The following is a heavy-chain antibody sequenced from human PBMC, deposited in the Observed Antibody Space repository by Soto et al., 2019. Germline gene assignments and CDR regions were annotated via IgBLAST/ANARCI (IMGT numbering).Heavy chain of an antibody. CDR2: IKQDGSDK. V-gene: IGHV3-7*01. CDR1: GFTFSSYC. D-gene: IGHD6-6*01. Sequence: GGSLRLSCAASGFTFSSYCMSWVRQAPGKGLEWVANIKQDGSDKYYVDSVKGRFTISRDNAKNSLYLQMNSLRAEDTAVYYCARTYSSSAPFDYWGQGTLVTVSS. CDR3: ARTYSSSAPFDY. J-gene: IGHJ4*02.